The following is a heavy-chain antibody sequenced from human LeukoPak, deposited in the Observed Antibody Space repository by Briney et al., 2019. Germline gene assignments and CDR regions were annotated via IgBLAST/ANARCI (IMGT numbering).Heavy chain of an antibody. CDR1: GGSISSSSYY. CDR3: ARAVGMVVTV. V-gene: IGHV4-39*01. D-gene: IGHD4/OR15-4a*01. CDR2: IYYSGST. Sequence: SETLSLTCTVSGGSISSSSYYWGWIRQPPGKGLEWIGSIYYSGSTYYNPSLKSRVTISVDTSKNQFSLKLSSVTAADTAVYYCARAVGMVVTVWGQGTLVTVS. J-gene: IGHJ4*02.